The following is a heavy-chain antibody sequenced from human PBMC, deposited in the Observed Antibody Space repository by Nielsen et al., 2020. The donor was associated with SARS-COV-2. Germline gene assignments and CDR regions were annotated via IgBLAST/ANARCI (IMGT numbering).Heavy chain of an antibody. Sequence: ASVKVSCKASGYTFTSYGISWVRQAPGQGLEWMGWISAYNGNTNYAQKLQGRVTMTTDTSTSTAYMELRSLRSDDTAMYYCARDFGDYGDYFDWTYYYYYGMDVWGQGTTVTVSS. V-gene: IGHV1-18*04. J-gene: IGHJ6*02. CDR1: GYTFTSYG. CDR3: ARDFGDYGDYFDWTYYYYYGMDV. CDR2: ISAYNGNT. D-gene: IGHD4-17*01.